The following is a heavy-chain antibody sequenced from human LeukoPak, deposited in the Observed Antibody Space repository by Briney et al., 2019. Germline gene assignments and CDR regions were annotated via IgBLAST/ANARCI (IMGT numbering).Heavy chain of an antibody. Sequence: GRSLRLSCAASGFTFSSYAMHWVRQAPGKGLEWVAVISYDGSNKYYADSVKGRFTISREHSKNTLYLQINSLRAEDPAVYYCARSDRDCSGGSCYSVFDYWGQGTLVAVSS. J-gene: IGHJ4*02. CDR1: GFTFSSYA. V-gene: IGHV3-30-3*01. CDR2: ISYDGSNK. D-gene: IGHD2-15*01. CDR3: ARSDRDCSGGSCYSVFDY.